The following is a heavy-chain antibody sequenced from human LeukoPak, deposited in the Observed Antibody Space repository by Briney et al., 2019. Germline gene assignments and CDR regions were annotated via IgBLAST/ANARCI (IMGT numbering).Heavy chain of an antibody. Sequence: GVPLRLFCAASIFTYSDYYMSWLRHSPEKAGEGLSYFSSSSSYTNYADSVKGRHTIHRDNAKNTLYLQMNRLRAENTAVYYCARGPYDYGDSSATTGLRYYGMDVWGEGATVSVSS. CDR3: ARGPYDYGDSSATTGLRYYGMDV. CDR2: FSSSSSYT. V-gene: IGHV3-11*05. D-gene: IGHD4-17*01. CDR1: IFTYSDYY. J-gene: IGHJ6*04.